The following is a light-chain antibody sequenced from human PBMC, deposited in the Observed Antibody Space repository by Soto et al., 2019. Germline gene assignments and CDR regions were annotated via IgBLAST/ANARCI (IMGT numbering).Light chain of an antibody. CDR1: QSISSW. Sequence: DIQMTQSPSTLSASVGDRVTITCRASQSISSWLAWYQQKPGKAPKLLIYKASSLESGVPSRFSCSGSETEFTLTISSLQPDDFATYYCQQYNSYWTFGQGTKVEIK. V-gene: IGKV1-5*03. CDR2: KAS. J-gene: IGKJ1*01. CDR3: QQYNSYWT.